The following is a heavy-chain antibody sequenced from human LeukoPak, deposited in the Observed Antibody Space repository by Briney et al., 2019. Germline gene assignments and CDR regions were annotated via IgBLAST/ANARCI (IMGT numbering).Heavy chain of an antibody. D-gene: IGHD3-22*01. V-gene: IGHV1-69*13. CDR1: GGTFSSYA. J-gene: IGHJ4*02. CDR2: IIPIFGTA. CDR3: AREEATYDSSGYSHWRPGY. Sequence: SVKVSCKASGGTFSSYAISWVRQAPGQGLEWMGGIIPIFGTANYAQKFQGRVTITADESTSTAYMELSSLRSEDTAVYYCAREEATYDSSGYSHWRPGYWGQGTLVTVSS.